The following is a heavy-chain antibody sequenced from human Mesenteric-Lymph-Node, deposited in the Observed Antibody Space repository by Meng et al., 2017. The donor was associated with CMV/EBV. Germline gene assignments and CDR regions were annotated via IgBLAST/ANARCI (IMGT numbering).Heavy chain of an antibody. J-gene: IGHJ4*02. Sequence: GESLKISCAASGFTFSSYWMSWVRQAPGKGLEWVANIKQDGSEKYYVDSVKGRFTISRDNAINSLFLQMNSLTAADTAVYYCTSTALTVTDYWGQGTLVTVSS. V-gene: IGHV3-7*01. D-gene: IGHD7-27*01. CDR3: TSTALTVTDY. CDR1: GFTFSSYW. CDR2: IKQDGSEK.